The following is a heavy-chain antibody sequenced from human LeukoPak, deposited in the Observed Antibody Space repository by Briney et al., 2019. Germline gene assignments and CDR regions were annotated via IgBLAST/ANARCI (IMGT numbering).Heavy chain of an antibody. J-gene: IGHJ4*02. Sequence: PGGSLRLSCAASGFTFSDSYMTWIRQAPGKGLEWVSSISSSSSYIYYADSVKGRFTISRDNAKNSLYLQMNSLRAEDTAVYYCARDGGYYDSSGYYQYWGQGTLVTVSS. CDR1: GFTFSDSY. CDR3: ARDGGYYDSSGYYQY. D-gene: IGHD3-22*01. CDR2: ISSSSSYI. V-gene: IGHV3-11*06.